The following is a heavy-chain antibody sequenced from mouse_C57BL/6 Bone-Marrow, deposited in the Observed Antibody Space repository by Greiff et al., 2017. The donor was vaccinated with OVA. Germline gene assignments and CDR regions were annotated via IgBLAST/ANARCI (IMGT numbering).Heavy chain of an antibody. Sequence: DVQLVESGGGLVQPGGSMKLSCVASGFTFSNYWMNWVRQSPEKGLEWVAEIRLKSNNYATHYAESVKGRFTISRDDSKRSVYLQMNNLRAEDTGIYYCNGNAYWGQGTLVTVSA. J-gene: IGHJ3*01. CDR3: NGNAY. CDR2: IRLKSNNYAT. V-gene: IGHV6-6*02. D-gene: IGHD2-1*01. CDR1: GFTFSNYW.